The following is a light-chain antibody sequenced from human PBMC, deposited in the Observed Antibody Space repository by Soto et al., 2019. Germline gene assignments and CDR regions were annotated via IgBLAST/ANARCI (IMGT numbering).Light chain of an antibody. V-gene: IGLV1-40*01. J-gene: IGLJ2*01. CDR1: SSNLGAGYD. CDR2: GNR. CDR3: VLYMKGEIRV. Sequence: QSVLTQPPSVSGAPGQRVTLSCTGNSSNLGAGYDVHWYQQLPGAAPKLVIFGNRNRPSGVPERFSGSILGSKAALTITGAQADDESVYYCVLYMKGEIRVFGGGTKLTVL.